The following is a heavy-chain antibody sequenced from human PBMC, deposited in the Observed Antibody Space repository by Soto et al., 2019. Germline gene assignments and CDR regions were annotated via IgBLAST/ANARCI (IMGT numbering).Heavy chain of an antibody. CDR1: GVSISRSNW. CDR3: ARCLHCSNGGRFDP. J-gene: IGHJ5*02. Sequence: QVQLQESGPGLVTPSGTLSLTCSVSGVSISRSNWWTWVRQAPGKGLEWIGELYPSGGTTYNPSLQNRVTISVDSSKIHLSLTFTSVTAADTAVYYCARCLHCSNGGRFDPWGQGALVTVSS. CDR2: LYPSGGT. D-gene: IGHD2-8*01. V-gene: IGHV4-4*02.